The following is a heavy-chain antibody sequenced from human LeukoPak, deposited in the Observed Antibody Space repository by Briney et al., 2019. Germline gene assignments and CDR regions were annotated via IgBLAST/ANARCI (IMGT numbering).Heavy chain of an antibody. V-gene: IGHV1-58*02. CDR2: IVVGSGNT. Sequence: GASVKVSCKASGYTFTGYYMHWVRQAPGQGLEWIGWIVVGSGNTNYAQKFQERVTITRDMSTSTAYMELSSLRSEDTAVYYCAADITIPYWGQGTLVTVSS. CDR3: AADITIPY. CDR1: GYTFTGYY. J-gene: IGHJ4*02. D-gene: IGHD3-3*01.